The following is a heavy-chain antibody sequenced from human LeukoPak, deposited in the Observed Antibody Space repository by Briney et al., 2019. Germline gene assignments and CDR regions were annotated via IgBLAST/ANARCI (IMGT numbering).Heavy chain of an antibody. V-gene: IGHV4-59*08. Sequence: SEALSLTCTVSGGSISSYYWSWIRQPPGKGLEWIGYIYYSGSTNYNPSLKSRVTISVDTSKNQFSLKLSSVTAADTAVYYCARHPYSSSAGMDVWGQGTTVTVSS. CDR1: GGSISSYY. J-gene: IGHJ6*02. CDR2: IYYSGST. D-gene: IGHD6-13*01. CDR3: ARHPYSSSAGMDV.